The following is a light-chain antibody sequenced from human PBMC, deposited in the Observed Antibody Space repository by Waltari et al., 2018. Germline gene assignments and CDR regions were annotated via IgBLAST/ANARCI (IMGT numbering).Light chain of an antibody. V-gene: IGKV3-20*01. CDR2: GAS. CDR1: PSVSRA. CDR3: QHYLRLPVT. Sequence: EIVLTQSPGTLSLSLGERATVSCRASPSVSRALAWYQPKPGQAPRLPIYGASTRATGIPDRFSGSGSGTDFSLTISRLEPDDFAVYYCQHYLRLPVTFGQGTTVEI. J-gene: IGKJ1*01.